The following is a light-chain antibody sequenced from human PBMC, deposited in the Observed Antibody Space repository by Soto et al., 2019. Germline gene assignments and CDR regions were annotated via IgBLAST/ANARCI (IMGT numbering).Light chain of an antibody. V-gene: IGKV3-20*01. J-gene: IGKJ1*01. CDR3: QQYRET. CDR1: QSLSSSY. CDR2: GAS. Sequence: EIVLTQSPGALSLSPGEGATLSCRASQSLSSSYVAWYQQKVGQPPRLLIYGASNRATGIPDRFSGSWSGTEFTLTISRLEPEDFAVYYCQQYRETFGQGTKVDIK.